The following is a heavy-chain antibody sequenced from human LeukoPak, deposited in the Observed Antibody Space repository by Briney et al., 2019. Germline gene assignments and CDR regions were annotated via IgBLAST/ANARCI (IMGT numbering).Heavy chain of an antibody. CDR2: IYLSDSDA. V-gene: IGHV5-51*01. D-gene: IGHD6-19*01. CDR1: GYSFTSYW. Sequence: GESLKISCKGSGYSFTSYWIGWVRQMPGKGLEWMGIIYLSDSDARYSPSFQGQVTISADKSISTAYLQWSNLKASDTAIYYGARSGGSGWDEGFDYWGQGTLVTVSS. CDR3: ARSGGSGWDEGFDY. J-gene: IGHJ4*02.